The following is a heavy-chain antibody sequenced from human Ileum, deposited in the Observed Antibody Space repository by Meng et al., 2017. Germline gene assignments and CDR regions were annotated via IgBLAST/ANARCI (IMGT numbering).Heavy chain of an antibody. Sequence: LQGSGTRVVRTSVTSSSTCSVSVGAVGGASWWSWVRRPRLKGLAWIGAYHADTSAAANLSRKARVTISVDTSMQHFSLQLTSVAAADTAVYYCAKNGAYYLESWGQGTLVTVSS. J-gene: IGHJ4*02. V-gene: IGHV4-4*02. CDR2: YHADTSA. D-gene: IGHD2-8*01. CDR1: VGAVGGASW. CDR3: AKNGAYYLES.